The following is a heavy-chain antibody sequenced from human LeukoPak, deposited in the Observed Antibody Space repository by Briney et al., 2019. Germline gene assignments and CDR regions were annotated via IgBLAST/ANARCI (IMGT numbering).Heavy chain of an antibody. CDR2: ISASGGST. J-gene: IGHJ4*02. D-gene: IGHD3-22*01. CDR1: GFTFSSSA. CDR3: ARESYYDSSGYYATH. Sequence: GGSLRLSCAASGFTFSSSAMSWVRQVPGKGLEWVSGISASGGSTYYADSVRGRFTISRDNSKNTLYLQMNSLRAEDTAVYYCARESYYDSSGYYATHWGQGTLVTVSS. V-gene: IGHV3-23*01.